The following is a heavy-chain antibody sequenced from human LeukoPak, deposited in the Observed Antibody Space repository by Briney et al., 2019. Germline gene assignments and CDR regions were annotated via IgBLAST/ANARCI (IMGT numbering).Heavy chain of an antibody. D-gene: IGHD1-26*01. CDR3: ASPEWELPWGFGY. CDR2: IYYSGST. CDR1: GGSISSSSYY. J-gene: IGHJ4*02. V-gene: IGHV4-39*01. Sequence: SETLSLTCTVSGGSISSSSYYWGWIRQPPGKGLEWIGSIYYSGSTYYNPSLKSRVTISVDTSKNQFSLKLSSVTAADTAVYYCASPEWELPWGFGYWGQGTLVTVSS.